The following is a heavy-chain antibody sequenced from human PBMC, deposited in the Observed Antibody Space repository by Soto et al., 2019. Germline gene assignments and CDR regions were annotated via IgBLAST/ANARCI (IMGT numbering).Heavy chain of an antibody. CDR2: IYYSGST. J-gene: IGHJ4*02. Sequence: PSETLSLTCTVSGGSISNYYWSWIRQPPGEGLEWIGTIYYSGSTNYNPSLKSRVTISIDTSKSLFSLKLSSLTSADTAVYFCARAYYGDYPYFDYWGQGALVTVSS. CDR3: ARAYYGDYPYFDY. D-gene: IGHD4-17*01. V-gene: IGHV4-59*01. CDR1: GGSISNYY.